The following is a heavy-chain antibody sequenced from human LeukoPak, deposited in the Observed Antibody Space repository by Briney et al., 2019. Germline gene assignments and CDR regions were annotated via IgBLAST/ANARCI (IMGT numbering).Heavy chain of an antibody. D-gene: IGHD3-10*01. V-gene: IGHV4-61*02. Sequence: SETLSLTCTVSGGSISSGSYYWSWIRRPAGKGLEWIGRIYTSGSTNYNPSLKSRVTISVDTSKNQFSLKLSSVTAADTAVYYCARLSLRFGELFDYWGQGTLVTVSS. CDR1: GGSISSGSYY. J-gene: IGHJ4*02. CDR2: IYTSGST. CDR3: ARLSLRFGELFDY.